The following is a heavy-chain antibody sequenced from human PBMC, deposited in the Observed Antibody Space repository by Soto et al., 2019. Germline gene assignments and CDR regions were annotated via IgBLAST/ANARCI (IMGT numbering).Heavy chain of an antibody. Sequence: ASETLSLTCTVSGGSISSSSYYWGWIRQPPGKGLGWIGSIYYSGSTNYNPSLKSRVTISVDTSKNQFSLKLSSVTAADTAVYYCARGCRIAAAGTCYFQHWGQGTLVTVS. CDR3: ARGCRIAAAGTCYFQH. D-gene: IGHD6-13*01. J-gene: IGHJ1*01. CDR2: IYYSGST. V-gene: IGHV4-39*07. CDR1: GGSISSSSYY.